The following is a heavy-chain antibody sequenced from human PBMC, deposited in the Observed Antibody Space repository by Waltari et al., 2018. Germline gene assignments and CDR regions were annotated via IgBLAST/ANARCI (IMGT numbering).Heavy chain of an antibody. V-gene: IGHV1-24*01. D-gene: IGHD1-26*01. CDR3: ATDRPGGIYSGSERYFDL. J-gene: IGHJ2*01. Sequence: QVPLVQSGAEVKKPGAAVKVSCKVCGYTLTELSMHWVRQAHGKGLDGMGGFDPEDGETIYAQKFQGRVTMTEDTSTDTAYMELSSLRSEDTAVYYCATDRPGGIYSGSERYFDLWGRGTLVTVSS. CDR1: GYTLTELS. CDR2: FDPEDGET.